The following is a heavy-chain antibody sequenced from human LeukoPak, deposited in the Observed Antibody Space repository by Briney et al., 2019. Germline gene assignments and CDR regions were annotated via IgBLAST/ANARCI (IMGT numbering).Heavy chain of an antibody. V-gene: IGHV4-34*01. CDR1: GGSFSGYY. CDR3: ARAGTGSSGWPFDY. CDR2: INHSGGT. J-gene: IGHJ4*02. Sequence: SETLSLTCAVYGGSFSGYYWSWIRQPPGKGLEWIGEINHSGGTNYNPSLKSRVTISVDTSKNQFSLKLSSVTAADTAVYYCARAGTGSSGWPFDYWGQGTLVTVSS. D-gene: IGHD6-19*01.